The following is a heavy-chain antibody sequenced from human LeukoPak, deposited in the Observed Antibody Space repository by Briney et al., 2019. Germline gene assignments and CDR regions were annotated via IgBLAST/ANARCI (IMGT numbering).Heavy chain of an antibody. V-gene: IGHV3-48*03. D-gene: IGHD3-16*02. CDR3: ARSEARFMLS. Sequence: GGSLRLSCSASGFTFSSHAVHWVLQAPGKGLEWVSFISNSGDSIYYADSVKGRFTISRDNAKNSLFLQMNSLRAEDTAVYYCARSEARFMLSWGQGTLVTVSS. CDR1: GFTFSSHA. CDR2: ISNSGDSI. J-gene: IGHJ4*02.